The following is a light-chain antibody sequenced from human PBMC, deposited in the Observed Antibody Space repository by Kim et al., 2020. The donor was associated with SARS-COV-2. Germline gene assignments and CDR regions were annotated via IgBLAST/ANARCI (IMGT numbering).Light chain of an antibody. Sequence: SPGGGVTLSCRASQSISNNYLAWYQHKPGQAPRLVIYGGSSRATGIPDRFSGSGSGTGFTLTISRLEPEDSAVYYCQHFDGSLWTFGQGTKVDIK. CDR1: QSISNNY. CDR2: GGS. J-gene: IGKJ1*01. V-gene: IGKV3-20*01. CDR3: QHFDGSLWT.